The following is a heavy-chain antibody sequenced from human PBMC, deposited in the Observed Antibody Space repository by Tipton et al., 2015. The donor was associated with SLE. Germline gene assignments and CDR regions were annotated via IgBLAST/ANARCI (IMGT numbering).Heavy chain of an antibody. J-gene: IGHJ4*02. V-gene: IGHV4-34*01. CDR2: ICYSGST. CDR1: GGSFSGYY. Sequence: TLSLTCAVYGGSFSGYYWGWIRQPPGKGLEWIGSICYSGSTYYNPSLKSRVTISVDTSKNQFSLKLSSVTAADTAVYYCARGGVDTAMALDYWGQGTLVTVSS. CDR3: ARGGVDTAMALDY. D-gene: IGHD5-18*01.